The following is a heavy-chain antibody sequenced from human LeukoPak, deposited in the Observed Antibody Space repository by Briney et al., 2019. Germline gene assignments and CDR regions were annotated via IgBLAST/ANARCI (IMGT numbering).Heavy chain of an antibody. Sequence: GGSLRLSCAASGFTFSSYVMYWVRHAPGKGLESVAVISYDGINKYYADSVKGRFTISRDNSKNTLYLQMNSLRAEDTAVYYCARDGADCTGGSCHSYNAFDICGQGTVVTVSS. J-gene: IGHJ3*02. CDR3: ARDGADCTGGSCHSYNAFDI. D-gene: IGHD2-15*01. CDR2: ISYDGINK. V-gene: IGHV3-30-3*01. CDR1: GFTFSSYV.